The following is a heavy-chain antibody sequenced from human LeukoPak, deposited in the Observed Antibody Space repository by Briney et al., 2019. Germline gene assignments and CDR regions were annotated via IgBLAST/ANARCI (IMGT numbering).Heavy chain of an antibody. J-gene: IGHJ3*02. Sequence: RGESLKISCKGSGYSFTSYWIGWVRQMSGKGLEWMGIIFPDDSDTRYSPSFQGQVTISADKSLRTAYLQWSSLKASDTAMYYCATYYASGKNAFDIWGQGTLVTVSS. CDR3: ATYYASGKNAFDI. V-gene: IGHV5-51*01. CDR2: IFPDDSDT. D-gene: IGHD3-10*01. CDR1: GYSFTSYW.